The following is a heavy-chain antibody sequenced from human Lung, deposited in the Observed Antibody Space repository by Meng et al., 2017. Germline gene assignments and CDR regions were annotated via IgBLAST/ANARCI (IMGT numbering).Heavy chain of an antibody. Sequence: QVQLVQSGAEVKKPGCSVKVACKTSGGSFSTHTFSWVRQAPGQGLEWMGGLIAVFDKTKAAPRFQDRVTFPTDESTSTAYMELSSLTFDDTAVYFCARGRRNEPLFDYWGQGTLVTVSS. D-gene: IGHD1-14*01. J-gene: IGHJ4*02. CDR1: GGSFSTHT. V-gene: IGHV1-69*05. CDR3: ARGRRNEPLFDY. CDR2: LIAVFDKT.